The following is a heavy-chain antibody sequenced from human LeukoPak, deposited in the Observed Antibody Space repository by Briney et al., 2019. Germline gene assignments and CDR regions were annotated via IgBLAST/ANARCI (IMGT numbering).Heavy chain of an antibody. D-gene: IGHD3-3*01. V-gene: IGHV4-61*09. CDR3: ARVALITIHENDAFDI. CDR1: GGSIISNRHY. J-gene: IGHJ3*02. CDR2: IYSSGNT. Sequence: PSETLSLTCTVSGGSIISNRHYWSWIRQPAGKGLEWIGHIYSSGNTKYNPSLKSRLTMSIDSSKNQFSLILTSVTAADTAVYYCARVALITIHENDAFDIWGQGTVVTVSS.